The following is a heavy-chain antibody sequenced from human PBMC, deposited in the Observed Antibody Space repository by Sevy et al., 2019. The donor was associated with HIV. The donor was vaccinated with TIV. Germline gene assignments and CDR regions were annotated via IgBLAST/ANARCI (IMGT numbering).Heavy chain of an antibody. CDR3: AREGAAAGPSYFDY. CDR2: INWNSGNI. V-gene: IGHV3-9*01. Sequence: GGSLRLSCAASGFTFDEYGMHWVRQAPGKGLEWVSGINWNSGNIGYADSVKGRFTISRDNAKNSLYLQMNSLRAEDTAVYYCAREGAAAGPSYFDYWGQGILVTVSS. J-gene: IGHJ4*02. CDR1: GFTFDEYG. D-gene: IGHD6-13*01.